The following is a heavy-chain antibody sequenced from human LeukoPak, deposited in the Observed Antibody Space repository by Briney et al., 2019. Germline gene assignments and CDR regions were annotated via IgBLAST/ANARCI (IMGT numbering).Heavy chain of an antibody. CDR1: GFTFDDYA. CDR3: TRGRGGIQYFLDY. CDR2: ITWNSGSV. D-gene: IGHD3-16*01. Sequence: GGSLRLSCAASGFTFDDYAMHWVRQAPGKGLEWVSGITWNSGSVGYAASLKGRLTISRDNAKNSLYLQMNGLRAEDTALYFCTRGRGGIQYFLDYWGQGTLVTVSS. V-gene: IGHV3-9*01. J-gene: IGHJ4*02.